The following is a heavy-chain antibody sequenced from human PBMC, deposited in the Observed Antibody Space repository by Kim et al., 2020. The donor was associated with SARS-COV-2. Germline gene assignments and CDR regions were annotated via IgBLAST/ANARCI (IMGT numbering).Heavy chain of an antibody. J-gene: IGHJ4*01. CDR3: ARGHPRAWPYYGGPFDY. CDR1: GGSFSGYY. V-gene: IGHV4-34*01. D-gene: IGHD4-17*01. CDR2: INHSGST. Sequence: SETLSLTCAVYGGSFSGYYWSWIRQPPGKGLEWIGEINHSGSTNYNPSLKSRVTISVDTSKNQFSLKLSSVTAADTAVYYCARGHPRAWPYYGGPFDYWG.